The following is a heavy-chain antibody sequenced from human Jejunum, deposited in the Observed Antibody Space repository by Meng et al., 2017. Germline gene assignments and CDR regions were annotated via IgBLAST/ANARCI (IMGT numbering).Heavy chain of an antibody. D-gene: IGHD2-15*01. V-gene: IGHV7-4-1*02. CDR1: GYTFTSCA. J-gene: IGHJ4*02. CDR3: ARGKGYCSAGRCYADF. CDR2: INTGTGKP. Sequence: ASVKVSCKASGYTFTSCALNWVRQAPGQGLEWMGWINTGTGKPTYAQGFTGRFVFSLDTSVSTAYLQISSLEAGDTAVYDCARGKGYCSAGRCYADFWGQGTLVTVSS.